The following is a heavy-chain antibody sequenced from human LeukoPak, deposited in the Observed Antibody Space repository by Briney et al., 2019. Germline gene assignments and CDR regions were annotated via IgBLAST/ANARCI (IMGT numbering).Heavy chain of an antibody. CDR3: AKDRDVLLWFGDSTHFDY. J-gene: IGHJ4*02. CDR2: ISGSGGST. D-gene: IGHD3-10*01. CDR1: GFTFSSYA. V-gene: IGHV3-23*01. Sequence: GGSLRLSCAASGFTFSSYAMSWVRQAPGKGLEWVSAISGSGGSTYYADSVKGRFTISRDNSKNTLYLQMNSLRAEDTAVYYCAKDRDVLLWFGDSTHFDYWGQGTLVTVSS.